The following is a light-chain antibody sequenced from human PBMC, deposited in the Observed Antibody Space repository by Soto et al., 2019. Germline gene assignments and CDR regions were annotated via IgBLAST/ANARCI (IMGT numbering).Light chain of an antibody. V-gene: IGKV3-15*01. J-gene: IGKJ1*01. CDR1: QSVSTD. CDR2: SAS. Sequence: EIVMTQSPATLSVSPGERATLSCRASQSVSTDLAWYQQKPGQAPRLLIYSASTRATGIPARFSGGGSGTEFTLTISSLQSEDFAVYICQQYNDWPPRRTFGQGTKVEIK. CDR3: QQYNDWPPRRT.